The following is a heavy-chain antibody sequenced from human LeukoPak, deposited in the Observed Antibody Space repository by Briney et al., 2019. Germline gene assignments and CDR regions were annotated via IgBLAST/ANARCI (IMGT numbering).Heavy chain of an antibody. Sequence: ASVKVSCKASGYTFTSYGISWVRQAPGQGLEWMGWINPNSGGTNYAQKFQGWVTMTRDTSISTAYMELSRLRSDDTAVYYCARRWYSSGYYYFDYWGQGTLVTVSS. V-gene: IGHV1-2*04. J-gene: IGHJ4*02. D-gene: IGHD6-19*01. CDR2: INPNSGGT. CDR3: ARRWYSSGYYYFDY. CDR1: GYTFTSYG.